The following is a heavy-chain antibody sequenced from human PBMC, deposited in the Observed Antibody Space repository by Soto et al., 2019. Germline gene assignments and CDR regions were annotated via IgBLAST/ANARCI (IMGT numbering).Heavy chain of an antibody. CDR3: ASYRSSPGGFDY. CDR2: IYYSGST. J-gene: IGHJ4*02. V-gene: IGHV4-59*01. Sequence: QVQLQESGPGLVKPSETLSLTCTVSGGSISSYYWSWIRQPPGKGLGWIGYIYYSGSTNYNPSLKSRITISVDTSKNRFALTLTSVTAADTAVYYCASYRSSPGGFDYWGQGTLVTVSS. D-gene: IGHD6-13*01. CDR1: GGSISSYY.